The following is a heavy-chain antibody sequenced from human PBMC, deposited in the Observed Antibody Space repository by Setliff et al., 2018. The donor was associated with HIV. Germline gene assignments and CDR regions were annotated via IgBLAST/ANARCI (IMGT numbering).Heavy chain of an antibody. J-gene: IGHJ4*02. V-gene: IGHV3-7*01. CDR2: INQDGSEK. CDR3: VTSPNIVSR. D-gene: IGHD5-12*01. Sequence: PGGSLGLSCAASGFTFNNYWIIWVRQAPGKGLEWVANINQDGSEKYYVDSVKGRFTISRDNAKNSLYLQMNSLRAEDTAVYYCVTSPNIVSRWGQGTLVTVSS. CDR1: GFTFNNYW.